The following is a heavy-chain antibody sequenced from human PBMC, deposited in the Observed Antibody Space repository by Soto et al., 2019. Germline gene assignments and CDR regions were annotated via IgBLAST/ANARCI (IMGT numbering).Heavy chain of an antibody. CDR2: IDWDDDK. J-gene: IGHJ6*03. V-gene: IGHV2-70*11. CDR3: VRSRRSGYDDYYYYYMDV. D-gene: IGHD5-12*01. Sequence: SGPTLVNPTETLTLTCTVSGFSLSNARMCVNWIRQPPGKALEWLARIDWDDDKYYNTSLKTRLTISKDTSKNQVVLTMTNMDPVDTATYYCVRSRRSGYDDYYYYYMDVWGKGTTVTVSS. CDR1: GFSLSNARMC.